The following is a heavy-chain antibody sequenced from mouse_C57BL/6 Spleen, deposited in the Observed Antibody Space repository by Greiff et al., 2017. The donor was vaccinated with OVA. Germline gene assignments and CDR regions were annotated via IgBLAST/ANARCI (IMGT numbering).Heavy chain of an antibody. CDR2: IWGDGST. V-gene: IGHV2-3*01. J-gene: IGHJ4*01. Sequence: VQLQESGPGLVAPSPSLSLTCTVSGFSLTSYGVSWVRQPPGKGLEWLGVIWGDGSTNYHSALISRLGISKDNSKRQVFSKLNRLQTDDTATYYCAKPHFITTGAMDYWGQGTSVTVSS. CDR1: GFSLTSYG. D-gene: IGHD1-1*01. CDR3: AKPHFITTGAMDY.